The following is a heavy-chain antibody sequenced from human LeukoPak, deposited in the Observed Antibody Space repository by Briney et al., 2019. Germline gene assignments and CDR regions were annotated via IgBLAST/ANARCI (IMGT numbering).Heavy chain of an antibody. J-gene: IGHJ3*02. D-gene: IGHD3-3*01. Sequence: AGSLRLSCAASGFTFSSYSMNWVRLPPRQGLEWVSSISSCSSYIYYADSVKGRFTISRDNAKNSLYLQMNSLRAEDTAVYYCARDPSITIFGVVIPPYDAFDIWGQGTMVTVSS. CDR2: ISSCSSYI. CDR1: GFTFSSYS. CDR3: ARDPSITIFGVVIPPYDAFDI. V-gene: IGHV3-21*01.